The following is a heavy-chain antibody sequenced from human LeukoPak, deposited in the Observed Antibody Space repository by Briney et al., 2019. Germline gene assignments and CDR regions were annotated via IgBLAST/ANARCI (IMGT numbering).Heavy chain of an antibody. V-gene: IGHV4-4*07. CDR1: GGSISSYY. CDR2: IYTSGST. J-gene: IGHJ3*01. D-gene: IGHD3-10*01. CDR3: AGTYYYALGV. Sequence: SETLSLTCTVSGGSISSYYWSWIRQPAGKGLEWIGRIYTSGSTNYNPSLKSRVTMSVDTPKNQFSLKLNSVTAADTAMYYCAGTYYYALGVWGQGTMVTVSS.